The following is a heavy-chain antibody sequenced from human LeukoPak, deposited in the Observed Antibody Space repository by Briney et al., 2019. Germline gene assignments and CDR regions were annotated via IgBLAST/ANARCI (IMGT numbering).Heavy chain of an antibody. CDR1: GYTFTSYD. CDR2: MNPNSGNT. V-gene: IGHV1-8*03. J-gene: IGHJ4*02. D-gene: IGHD6-19*01. CDR3: ARGGVNSGWYSSFDY. Sequence: ASVKVSCKASGYTFTSYDINWVRQATGQGLEWMGWMNPNSGNTGYAQKFQGRVTITRNTSISTAYMELSSLRSEDTAVYYCARGGVNSGWYSSFDYWGQGTLVTVSS.